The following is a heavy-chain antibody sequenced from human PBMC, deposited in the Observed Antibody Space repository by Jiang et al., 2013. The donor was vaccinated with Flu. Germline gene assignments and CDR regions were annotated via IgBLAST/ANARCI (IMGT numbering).Heavy chain of an antibody. CDR3: TTDLLADYDVLTGPTDF. Sequence: PGGSLRLSCAASGFTFFNAWMSWVRQAPGKGLEWVGRIRSIIDGGTTDYAAPVKGRFTISRDDSKNTLYLQMNSLKPEDTAVYYCTTDLLADYDVLTGPTDFWGQGTLVTVSS. V-gene: IGHV3-15*01. D-gene: IGHD3-9*01. CDR2: IRSIIDGGTT. CDR1: GFTFFNAW. J-gene: IGHJ4*02.